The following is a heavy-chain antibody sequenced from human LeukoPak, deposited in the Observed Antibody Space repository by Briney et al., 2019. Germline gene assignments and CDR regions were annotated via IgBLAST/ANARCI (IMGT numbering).Heavy chain of an antibody. D-gene: IGHD4-17*01. Sequence: TGGSLRLSCTASGFTFNHYAMHWVRQAPGKGLEWMAVISYDGSNKDYADSVKGRFTISRDNSNPTMYLQINRLRGEDTAVYHCARGSSWYGDPRGFDNWGQGALVTVSS. V-gene: IGHV3-30*04. CDR3: ARGSSWYGDPRGFDN. CDR2: ISYDGSNK. J-gene: IGHJ4*02. CDR1: GFTFNHYA.